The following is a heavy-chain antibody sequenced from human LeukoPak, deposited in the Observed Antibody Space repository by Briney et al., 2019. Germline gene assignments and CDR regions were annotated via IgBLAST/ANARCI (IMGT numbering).Heavy chain of an antibody. D-gene: IGHD6-13*01. J-gene: IGHJ5*02. CDR2: INPSGGST. Sequence: GASVKVSCKASGYTFTSYYMHWVRQAPGQGLEWMGIINPSGGSTSYAQKFQGRVTMTRDTSTSTVYMELSSLRSEDTAVYYSAREGTRIAAAGTGWFDPWGQGTLVTVSS. CDR1: GYTFTSYY. CDR3: AREGTRIAAAGTGWFDP. V-gene: IGHV1-46*01.